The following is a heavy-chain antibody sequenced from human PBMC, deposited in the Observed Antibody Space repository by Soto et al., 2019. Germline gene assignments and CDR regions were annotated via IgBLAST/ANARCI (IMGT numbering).Heavy chain of an antibody. J-gene: IGHJ4*02. CDR3: AREGDYGDYSFDY. D-gene: IGHD4-17*01. Sequence: QVQLQESGPGLVKPSQTLSLTCTVSGGSISSGDYYWRWIRQPPGTGLEWIGYIYYSGSTYYNPSLKSRVTISVDTSKNQFSLKLSSVTAADTAVYYCAREGDYGDYSFDYWGQGTLVTVSS. CDR1: GGSISSGDYY. V-gene: IGHV4-30-4*01. CDR2: IYYSGST.